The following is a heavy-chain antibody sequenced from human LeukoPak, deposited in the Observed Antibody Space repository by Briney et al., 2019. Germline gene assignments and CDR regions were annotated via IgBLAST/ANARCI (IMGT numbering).Heavy chain of an antibody. CDR2: ISYDGSNK. Sequence: GGSLRLSCAASGFTFSSYGMHWVRQAPGKGLEWVAVISYDGSNKYYADSVKGRFTISRDNSKNTLYLQMNSLRAEDTAVYYCAKDLAEYSSSWLFDYWGQGTLVTVSS. D-gene: IGHD6-13*01. CDR3: AKDLAEYSSSWLFDY. J-gene: IGHJ4*02. V-gene: IGHV3-30*18. CDR1: GFTFSSYG.